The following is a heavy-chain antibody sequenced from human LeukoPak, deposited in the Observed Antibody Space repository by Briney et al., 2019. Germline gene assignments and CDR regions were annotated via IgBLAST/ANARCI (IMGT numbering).Heavy chain of an antibody. J-gene: IGHJ4*02. CDR2: IYYSGST. CDR1: GGSISSYY. V-gene: IGHV4-59*08. CDR3: ARHGTGPQDSSSWLGPTHRKITPIDY. D-gene: IGHD6-13*01. Sequence: SETLSLTCTVSGGSISSYYWSWIRQPPGKGLEWIGYIYYSGSTNYNPSLKSRVTISVDTSKNQFSLKLSSVTAADTAVYYCARHGTGPQDSSSWLGPTHRKITPIDYWGQGTLVTVSS.